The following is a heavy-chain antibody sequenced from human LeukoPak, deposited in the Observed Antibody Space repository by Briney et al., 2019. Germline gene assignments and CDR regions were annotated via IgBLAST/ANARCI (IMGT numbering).Heavy chain of an antibody. CDR1: GFTFDDYA. J-gene: IGHJ4*02. CDR3: AKLAVAGTIDY. Sequence: GGSLRLSCAASGFTFDDYAMHWVRQAPGKGLEWVSGISWNSGSIGYADSVKGRFTISRDNAMNSLYLQMNSLRAEDTALYYCAKLAVAGTIDYWGQGTLVTVSS. V-gene: IGHV3-9*01. CDR2: ISWNSGSI. D-gene: IGHD6-19*01.